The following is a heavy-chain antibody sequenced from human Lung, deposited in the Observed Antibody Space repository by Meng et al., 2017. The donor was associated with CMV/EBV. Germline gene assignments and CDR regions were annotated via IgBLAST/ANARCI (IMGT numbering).Heavy chain of an antibody. Sequence: ASVKVSXKADGYIFTSYFIHWVRQAPGQGLEWMGKINPSGGRTTYAQKFQGRLTMTRNSSTSTIYMEVSSLRSEDKAVYYCARGRGPSGSWYIDYWGQGTXVTVSS. V-gene: IGHV1-46*01. CDR2: INPSGGRT. CDR1: GYIFTSYF. CDR3: ARGRGPSGSWYIDY. J-gene: IGHJ4*02. D-gene: IGHD6-13*01.